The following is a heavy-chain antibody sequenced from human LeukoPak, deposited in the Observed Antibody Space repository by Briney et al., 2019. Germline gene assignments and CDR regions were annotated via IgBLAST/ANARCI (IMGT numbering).Heavy chain of an antibody. D-gene: IGHD5-24*01. J-gene: IGHJ4*02. Sequence: PGGSLRLSCAASGFTFSSNYMSWVRQAPGKGLEWVSVIYSGGSTYYADSVKGRFTISRDNSKNTLYLQMNSLRAEDTAVYYCARRRGGYNSLVYWGQGTLVTVSS. CDR1: GFTFSSNY. CDR2: IYSGGST. CDR3: ARRRGGYNSLVY. V-gene: IGHV3-53*01.